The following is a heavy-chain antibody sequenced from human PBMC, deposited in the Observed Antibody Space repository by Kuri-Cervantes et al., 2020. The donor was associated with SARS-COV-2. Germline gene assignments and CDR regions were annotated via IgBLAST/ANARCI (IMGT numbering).Heavy chain of an antibody. CDR3: AKDRVGVHDF. CDR2: ISNDGKNK. D-gene: IGHD2-21*01. V-gene: IGHV3-30*18. CDR1: GFTFSSYG. J-gene: IGHJ4*02. Sequence: GGSLRLSCAASGFTFSSYGMHWVRQAPGKGLEWVAVISNDGKNKKCIASGKGRFTISRDNSQNTLYLQMKSLTSEDTAMYYCAKDRVGVHDFWGQGTLVTVSS.